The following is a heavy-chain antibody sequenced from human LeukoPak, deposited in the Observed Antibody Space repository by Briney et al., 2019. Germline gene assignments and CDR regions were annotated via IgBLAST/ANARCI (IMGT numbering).Heavy chain of an antibody. CDR1: GFTFSSYA. Sequence: PGGSLRLSCAASGFTFSSYAMSWVRQAPGKGLEWVSAISGSGGSTYYADFVKGRFTITRDNSKNMLYLQMNSLRAEDTAVYYCAKGQDGPRYGLFDYWGQGTLVSVSS. D-gene: IGHD5-18*01. V-gene: IGHV3-23*01. CDR2: ISGSGGST. CDR3: AKGQDGPRYGLFDY. J-gene: IGHJ4*02.